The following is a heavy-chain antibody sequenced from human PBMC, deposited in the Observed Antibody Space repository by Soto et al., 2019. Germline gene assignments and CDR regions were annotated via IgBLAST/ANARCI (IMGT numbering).Heavy chain of an antibody. Sequence: GESLKISCTGVGYSFTSYWIGWVRQMPGKGLEWMGIIYPGDSDTRYSPSFQGQVTISADKSISTVYLQWSSLKASDTAMYYCARGYCTTTICDPWFDPWGQGTLVTVSS. CDR2: IYPGDSDT. CDR3: ARGYCTTTICDPWFDP. V-gene: IGHV5-51*01. D-gene: IGHD2-2*01. CDR1: GYSFTSYW. J-gene: IGHJ5*02.